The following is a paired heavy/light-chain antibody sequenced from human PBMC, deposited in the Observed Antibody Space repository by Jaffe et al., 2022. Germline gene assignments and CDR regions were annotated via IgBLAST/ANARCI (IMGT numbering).Light chain of an antibody. V-gene: IGLV3-25*03. CDR2: KDS. CDR3: QSADSSGTYLV. J-gene: IGLJ2*01. Sequence: SYELTQPPSVSVSPGQTARITCSGDALPKQYAYWYQQKPGQAPVLVIYKDSERPSGIPERFSGSSSGTTVTLTISGVQAEDEADYYCQSADSSGTYLVFGGGTKLTVL. CDR1: ALPKQY.
Heavy chain of an antibody. V-gene: IGHV5-51*01. CDR2: IYPGDSDT. Sequence: EVQLVQSGAEVKKPGESLKISCKGSGYSFTSYWIGWVRQMPGKGLEWMGIIYPGDSDTRYSPSFQGQVTISADKSISTAYLQWSSLKASDTAMYYCVRHESRYYDILTGPRFNDDDAFDIWGQGTMVTVSS. J-gene: IGHJ3*02. CDR3: VRHESRYYDILTGPRFNDDDAFDI. CDR1: GYSFTSYW. D-gene: IGHD3-9*01.